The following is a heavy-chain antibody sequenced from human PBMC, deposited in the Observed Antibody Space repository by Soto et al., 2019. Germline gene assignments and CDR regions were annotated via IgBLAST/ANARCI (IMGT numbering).Heavy chain of an antibody. Sequence: SVKVSCKASGGTFSSYAISWVRQAPGQGLEWMGGIIPIFGTANYAQKFQGRVTITADESTRTAYMELSSLGSEDTAVYYCARDRIQLWTNYYYFYGMDVWGEGTTVTVPS. D-gene: IGHD5-18*01. CDR2: IIPIFGTA. CDR1: GGTFSSYA. CDR3: ARDRIQLWTNYYYFYGMDV. J-gene: IGHJ6*01. V-gene: IGHV1-69*13.